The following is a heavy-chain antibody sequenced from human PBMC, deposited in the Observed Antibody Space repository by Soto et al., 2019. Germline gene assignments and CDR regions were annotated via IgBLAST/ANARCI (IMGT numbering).Heavy chain of an antibody. V-gene: IGHV3-72*01. CDR2: IKNKANSYTT. D-gene: IGHD1-26*01. J-gene: IGHJ4*02. CDR1: GFTFSAHY. Sequence: EVQLVESGGGLVQPGGSLRLSCAASGFTFSAHYMDWVRQAPGKGLEWVGRIKNKANSYTTEYAASVEGRFTISRENSQNMLYLQMNSLKTEDTVVYYCARVSLVGPSGGRYFDYWGQGSQVAVSS. CDR3: ARVSLVGPSGGRYFDY.